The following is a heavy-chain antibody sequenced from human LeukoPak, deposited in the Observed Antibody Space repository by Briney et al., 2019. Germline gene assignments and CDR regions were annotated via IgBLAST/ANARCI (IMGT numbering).Heavy chain of an antibody. CDR1: GYSFSSYW. D-gene: IGHD3-10*01. CDR3: ARLAAITMVRGVKIGDGWFDP. Sequence: GESLKISCKGSGYSFSSYWIAWVRQMPGKGPEWVGIIYPADSDTRYSPSFQGQVTISADKSISTAYLQWSSLKASDTAMYYCARLAAITMVRGVKIGDGWFDPWGQGTLVTVSS. V-gene: IGHV5-51*01. J-gene: IGHJ5*02. CDR2: IYPADSDT.